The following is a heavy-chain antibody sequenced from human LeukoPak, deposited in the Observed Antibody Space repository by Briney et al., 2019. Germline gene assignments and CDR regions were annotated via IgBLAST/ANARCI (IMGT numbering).Heavy chain of an antibody. CDR2: TYYSGST. Sequence: SETLSLTCTVSGGYISSSSYYWGWIRQPPGKGLEWIGSTYYSGSTYYNPSLKSRVTISVDTSKNQFSLRLSSVTAADTAVYYCARTGYSSSWYLNWFDPWGQGTLVTVSS. J-gene: IGHJ5*02. D-gene: IGHD6-13*01. CDR3: ARTGYSSSWYLNWFDP. CDR1: GGYISSSSYY. V-gene: IGHV4-39*01.